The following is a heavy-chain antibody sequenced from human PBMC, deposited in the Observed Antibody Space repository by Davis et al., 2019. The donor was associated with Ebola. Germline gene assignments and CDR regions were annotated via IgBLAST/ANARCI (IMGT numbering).Heavy chain of an antibody. CDR1: GGSISSYY. J-gene: IGHJ4*02. CDR3: ARGTGPVDY. D-gene: IGHD1-14*01. CDR2: IYYSGIT. V-gene: IGHV4-39*01. Sequence: GSLRLSCTVSGGSISSYYWSWIRQPPRKGLEWIGSIYYSGITYYNPSLKSRVTISVDTSKNQFSLKLRSVTAADTAVYYCARGTGPVDYWGQGTLVTVSS.